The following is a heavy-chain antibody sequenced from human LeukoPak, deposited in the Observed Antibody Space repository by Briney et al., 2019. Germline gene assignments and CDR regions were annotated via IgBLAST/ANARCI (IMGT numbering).Heavy chain of an antibody. CDR1: GFTFSSYS. CDR3: ARDLIWFGDHLQDY. V-gene: IGHV3-21*01. J-gene: IGHJ4*02. Sequence: PGGSLRLSCAASGFTFSSYSMNWVRQAPGKGLEWVSSISSSSSYIYYADSVKGRFTISRDNAKNSLYLQMNSLRAEDTAVYYCARDLIWFGDHLQDYWGQGTLVTVSS. D-gene: IGHD3-10*01. CDR2: ISSSSSYI.